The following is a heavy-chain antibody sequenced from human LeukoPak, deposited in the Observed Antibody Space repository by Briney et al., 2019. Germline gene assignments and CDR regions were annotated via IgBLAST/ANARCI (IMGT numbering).Heavy chain of an antibody. V-gene: IGHV1-24*01. CDR1: GNTLTELA. D-gene: IGHD3-10*01. CDR3: TTPGPGDVLTARDAFDV. CDR2: VDPEDGQT. J-gene: IGHJ3*01. Sequence: ASVKVSCKVSGNTLTELAVHWVRQAPGNGLEWMGGVDPEDGQTIYAQKFQGRVTMTEDTPTDTAYMELRSLRYEDSAIYYCTTPGPGDVLTARDAFDVWGLGTLVTVSS.